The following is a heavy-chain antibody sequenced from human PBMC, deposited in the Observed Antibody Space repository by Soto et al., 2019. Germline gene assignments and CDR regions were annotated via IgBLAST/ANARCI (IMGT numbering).Heavy chain of an antibody. Sequence: EVQLVESGGGLVKPGGSLRLSCAGSGFTFSNAWMNWVRQAPGKGLEWVGRIKSKADGGTIEYAAPVKDTFSISRDDSKNTVYLQMNSLKTEDSDVYYCVTGRYFDYWGQGTLVTVSS. V-gene: IGHV3-15*01. CDR1: GFTFSNAW. CDR3: VTGRYFDY. J-gene: IGHJ4*02. CDR2: IKSKADGGTI.